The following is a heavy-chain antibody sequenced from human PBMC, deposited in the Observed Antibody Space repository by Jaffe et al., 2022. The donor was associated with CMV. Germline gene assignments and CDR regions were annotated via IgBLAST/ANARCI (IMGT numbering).Heavy chain of an antibody. CDR2: ISWNSGSI. Sequence: EVQLVESGGGLVQPGRSLRLSCAASGFTFDDYAMHWVRQAPGKGLEWVSGISWNSGSIGYADSVKGRFTISRDNAKNSLYLQMNSLRAEDTALYYCAKALVGAADYYYYGMDVWGQGTTVTVSS. V-gene: IGHV3-9*01. D-gene: IGHD3-10*01. J-gene: IGHJ6*02. CDR3: AKALVGAADYYYYGMDV. CDR1: GFTFDDYA.